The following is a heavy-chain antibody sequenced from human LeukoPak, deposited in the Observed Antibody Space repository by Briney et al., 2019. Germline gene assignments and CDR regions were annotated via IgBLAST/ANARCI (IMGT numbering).Heavy chain of an antibody. Sequence: SETLSLTCAVYGGSFSGYYWSWIRQPPGKGLEWIGEITHSGSTNYNPSLKSRVTISVDTSQKLFSLKMSAFTAADTAVYYCARRGPPSYYYYYYVDVWGKGNTVTVSS. CDR2: ITHSGST. V-gene: IGHV4-34*01. J-gene: IGHJ6*03. CDR1: GGSFSGYY. CDR3: ARRGPPSYYYYYYVDV.